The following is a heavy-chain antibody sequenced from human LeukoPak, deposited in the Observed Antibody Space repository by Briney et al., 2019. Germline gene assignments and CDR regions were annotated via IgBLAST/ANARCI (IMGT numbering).Heavy chain of an antibody. CDR3: ARDIGDCSSLSCYNHYYYMDV. Sequence: SGGSLRLSCAASGFTFSSYAMHWVRQAPGKGLEWVAVISYEGSNKYYADSVKGRFTISRDNSKNTLYLQMNSLRDEDTAVYYCARDIGDCSSLSCYNHYYYMDVWGKGTTVTVSS. J-gene: IGHJ6*03. D-gene: IGHD2-2*02. V-gene: IGHV3-30-3*01. CDR2: ISYEGSNK. CDR1: GFTFSSYA.